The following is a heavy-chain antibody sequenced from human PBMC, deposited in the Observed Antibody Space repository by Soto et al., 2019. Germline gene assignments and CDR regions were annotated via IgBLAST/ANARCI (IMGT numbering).Heavy chain of an antibody. CDR2: INHSGST. CDR1: GGSFSGYY. V-gene: IGHV4-34*01. CDR3: ARFSYYDYVDY. J-gene: IGHJ4*02. D-gene: IGHD3-16*01. Sequence: KTSETLSLTCAVYGGSFSGYYWSWIRQPPGKGLEWIGEINHSGSTNYNPSLKSRVTISVDTSKNQFSLKLSSVTAADTAVYYCARFSYYDYVDYWGQGTLVTVSS.